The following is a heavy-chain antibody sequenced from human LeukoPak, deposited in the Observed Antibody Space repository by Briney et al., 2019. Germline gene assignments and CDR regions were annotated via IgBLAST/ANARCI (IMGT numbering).Heavy chain of an antibody. V-gene: IGHV3-23*01. Sequence: GGALRLSCAVSGITLSNYGMRWVRQPAGKGLDWAAGISDSGGSTNYADSVKGRFTIFRNNAKKPVLLQMNSLRAEDTAVYFCAKRGVVIRVILVGFHKEAYYFDSWGQGALVTVSS. CDR3: AKRGVVIRVILVGFHKEAYYFDS. CDR2: ISDSGGST. D-gene: IGHD3-22*01. CDR1: GITLSNYG. J-gene: IGHJ4*02.